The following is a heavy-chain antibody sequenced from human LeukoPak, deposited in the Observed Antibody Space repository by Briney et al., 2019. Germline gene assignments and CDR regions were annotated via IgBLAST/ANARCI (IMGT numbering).Heavy chain of an antibody. CDR1: GGSISSYY. V-gene: IGHV4-59*01. CDR2: IYYSGST. D-gene: IGHD1-26*01. J-gene: IGHJ4*02. CDR3: ARGGSGSLDY. Sequence: SETLSLTCTVSGGSISSYYWSWIRQPPGKGLEWIGYIYYSGSTNYNPSLKSRVTISVDTSKNQFSLKLSSVTAADTAVYYCARGGSGSLDYWGQGTLVTVSS.